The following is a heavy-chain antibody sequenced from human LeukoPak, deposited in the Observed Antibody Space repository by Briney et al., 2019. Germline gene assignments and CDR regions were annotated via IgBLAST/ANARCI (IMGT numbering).Heavy chain of an antibody. CDR1: GYSFTSHY. CDR3: ARDHSVGDIAWXXDP. J-gene: IGHJ5*02. Sequence: ASVKVSCKASGYSFTSHYMHWVRQAPGQGLEWMGLINPSGSSTLYAQKFQGRVTMTRDMSTTTDYMELSSLRSEDTAVYYCARDHSVGDIAWXXDPXXQGTXVTVSS. CDR2: INPSGSST. V-gene: IGHV1-46*01. D-gene: IGHD3-16*02.